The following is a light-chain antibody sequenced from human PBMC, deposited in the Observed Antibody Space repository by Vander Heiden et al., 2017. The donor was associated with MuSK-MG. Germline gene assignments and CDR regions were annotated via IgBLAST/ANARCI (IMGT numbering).Light chain of an antibody. Sequence: DIQITQSPSSLSASVGDRVTITCRASQSISSYLNWYQQKPGKAPKLLIYAASSLQSGVPSRFSGSGSGTDFTLTISRLQPEDFATYYCQQRYSTPITFGGGTKVEIK. J-gene: IGKJ4*01. CDR3: QQRYSTPIT. CDR1: QSISSY. CDR2: AAS. V-gene: IGKV1-39*01.